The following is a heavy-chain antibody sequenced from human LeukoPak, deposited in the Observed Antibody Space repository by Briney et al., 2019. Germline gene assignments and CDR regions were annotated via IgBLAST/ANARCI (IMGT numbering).Heavy chain of an antibody. CDR2: ISGSGGST. V-gene: IGHV3-23*01. Sequence: GGSLRLSCAASGVTFSSYAMSWVRQAPGKGLEWVSAISGSGGSTYYADSVKGRFTISRDNSKNTLYLQMNSLRAEDTAVYYCAKVVANPPYYDILTGWSGAEYFQHWGQGTLVTVSS. CDR1: GVTFSSYA. D-gene: IGHD3-9*01. J-gene: IGHJ1*01. CDR3: AKVVANPPYYDILTGWSGAEYFQH.